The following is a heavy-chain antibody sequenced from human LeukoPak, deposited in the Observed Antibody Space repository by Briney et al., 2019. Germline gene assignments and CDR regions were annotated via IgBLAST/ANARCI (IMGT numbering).Heavy chain of an antibody. Sequence: ASVKVSCKASGYTFTSYYMHWVRQAPGQGLEWMGIINPSGGSTSYAQKFQGRVTMTRDTSTSTVYMELSSLRSEDTAVYYCAREFIGRQLWLVYYSDYWGQGTLVTVSS. CDR3: AREFIGRQLWLVYYSDY. CDR1: GYTFTSYY. CDR2: INPSGGST. V-gene: IGHV1-46*01. J-gene: IGHJ4*02. D-gene: IGHD5-18*01.